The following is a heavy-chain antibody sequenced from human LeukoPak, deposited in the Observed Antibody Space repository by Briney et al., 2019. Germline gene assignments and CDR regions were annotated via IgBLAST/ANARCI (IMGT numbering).Heavy chain of an antibody. CDR3: VRDGDYYYGSGSYYVY. D-gene: IGHD3-10*01. V-gene: IGHV3-21*01. J-gene: IGHJ4*02. CDR2: ISSSDSYI. Sequence: GGSLRLSCEASGFTFSSYWMSWVRQAPGKGLEWVSSISSSDSYIYYVDSVKGRFTISRDNAKNSLYLQMNSLRAGDTAVYYCVRDGDYYYGSGSYYVYWGQGTLVTVSS. CDR1: GFTFSSYW.